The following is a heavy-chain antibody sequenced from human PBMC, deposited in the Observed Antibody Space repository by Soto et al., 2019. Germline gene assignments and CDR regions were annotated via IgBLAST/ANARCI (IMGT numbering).Heavy chain of an antibody. CDR1: GGTFSSYA. J-gene: IGHJ5*02. CDR3: ARHDYGDYWFDP. V-gene: IGHV1-69*13. Sequence: GASVKVSCEASGGTFSSYAISWVRQAPGQGLEWMGGIIPIFGTANYAQKFQGRVTITADESTSTAYMELSSLRSEDTAVYYCARHDYGDYWFDPWGQGTLVTVSS. D-gene: IGHD4-17*01. CDR2: IIPIFGTA.